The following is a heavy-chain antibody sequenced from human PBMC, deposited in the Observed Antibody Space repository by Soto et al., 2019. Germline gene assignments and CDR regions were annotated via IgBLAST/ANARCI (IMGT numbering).Heavy chain of an antibody. CDR3: ARAAGSGLTRNWFDP. J-gene: IGHJ5*02. Sequence: QVQLVQSGAEVKKPGASVKVSCKASGYTFTGYYMHWVRQAPGQGLEWMGWINPNSGGTNYAQKFQGWVTMTRDTSISTAYMELSRLRSDDTAVYYCARAAGSGLTRNWFDPWGQGTLVTVSS. CDR2: INPNSGGT. CDR1: GYTFTGYY. V-gene: IGHV1-2*04. D-gene: IGHD3-10*01.